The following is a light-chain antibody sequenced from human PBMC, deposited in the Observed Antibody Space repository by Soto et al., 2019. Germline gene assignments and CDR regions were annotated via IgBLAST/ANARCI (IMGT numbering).Light chain of an antibody. V-gene: IGLV2-14*03. CDR1: SSDIGGYNY. Sequence: QSVLTQPASVSGSPGQSITISCTGTSSDIGGYNYVSWYQHHPGKAPKLIIYDVTNRPSGVSNPFSGSKSGNTASLTISGLQPEYEADYYCSSYTTSNTRQIVFGTGTKVPVL. J-gene: IGLJ1*01. CDR2: DVT. CDR3: SSYTTSNTRQIV.